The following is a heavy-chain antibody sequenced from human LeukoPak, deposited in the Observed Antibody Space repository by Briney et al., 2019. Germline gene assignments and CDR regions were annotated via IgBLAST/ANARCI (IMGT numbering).Heavy chain of an antibody. J-gene: IGHJ6*02. CDR3: AKDDWQLAHPAAYYYYYYGMDV. CDR2: ISYDGSNK. V-gene: IGHV3-30*18. D-gene: IGHD6-6*01. CDR1: GFTFSSYG. Sequence: GGSLRLSCAASGFTFSSYGMHWVRQAPGKGLEWVAVISYDGSNKYYADSVKGRFTISRDNSKNTLYLQMNSLRAEDTAVYYCAKDDWQLAHPAAYYYYYYGMDVWGQGTTVTVSS.